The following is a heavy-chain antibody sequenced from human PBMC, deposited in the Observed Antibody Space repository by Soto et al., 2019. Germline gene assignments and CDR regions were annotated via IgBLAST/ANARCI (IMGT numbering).Heavy chain of an antibody. Sequence: HGGSLRLCCAASGFPVSSNYMSWVRQAPGKGLEWVSVIYSGGSTYYADSVKGRFTISRDNSKNTLYLQMNSLRAEDTAVYYCARDHPPDYGSGSSSYYYGMDVWGQGTTVTVSS. CDR1: GFPVSSNY. CDR2: IYSGGST. V-gene: IGHV3-53*01. D-gene: IGHD3-10*01. CDR3: ARDHPPDYGSGSSSYYYGMDV. J-gene: IGHJ6*02.